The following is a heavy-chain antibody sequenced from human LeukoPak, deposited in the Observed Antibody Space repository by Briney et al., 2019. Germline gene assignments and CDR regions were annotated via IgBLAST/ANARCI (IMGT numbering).Heavy chain of an antibody. CDR2: IYYSGST. J-gene: IGHJ5*02. D-gene: IGHD2-2*01. CDR3: ARHGISTWFDP. V-gene: IGHV4-39*01. Sequence: SETLSLTCTVSGGSISSSSYYWGWIRQPPGKGPEWIGSIYYSGSTYYNPSLKSRVTISVDTSKNQFSLKLCSVTAADTAVYYCARHGISTWFDPWGQGTLVTVSS. CDR1: GGSISSSSYY.